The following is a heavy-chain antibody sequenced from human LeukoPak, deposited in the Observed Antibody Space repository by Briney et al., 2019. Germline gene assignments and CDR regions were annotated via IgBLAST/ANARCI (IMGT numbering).Heavy chain of an antibody. CDR1: GLAFSDYW. Sequence: PGGSLRLSCAASGLAFSDYWMSWVRQAPGKGLEWVANIKPDGGHQNYVDSVKGRFTVSRDSVKNSLYLHMSRLRTEDTAAYFCARDPRGYCTSSKCYYFSYMDVWGKGTTVTVSS. V-gene: IGHV3-7*01. CDR2: IKPDGGHQ. CDR3: ARDPRGYCTSSKCYYFSYMDV. J-gene: IGHJ6*03. D-gene: IGHD2/OR15-2a*01.